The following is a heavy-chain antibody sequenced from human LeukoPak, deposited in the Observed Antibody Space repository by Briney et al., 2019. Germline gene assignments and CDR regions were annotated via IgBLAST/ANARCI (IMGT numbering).Heavy chain of an antibody. D-gene: IGHD3-10*01. V-gene: IGHV4-59*01. J-gene: IGHJ4*02. CDR3: ARYRGSGSIFDY. Sequence: SETLSLTCTVSGGSISSYYWSWIRQPPGKGLEWIGYIYYSGSTNYNPSLKSRVTISVDTSKNQFSLKLSSVTAADTAVYYCARYRGSGSIFDYWGQGTLVTVSS. CDR1: GGSISSYY. CDR2: IYYSGST.